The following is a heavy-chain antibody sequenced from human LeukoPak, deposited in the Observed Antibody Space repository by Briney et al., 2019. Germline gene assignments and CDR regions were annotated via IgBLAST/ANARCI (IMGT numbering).Heavy chain of an antibody. V-gene: IGHV3-33*01. Sequence: PGGSLRLSCAASGFTFSNYGMHWVRQAPGKGLEWVAVIWYDGSSKYYADSVKGRFTISRDNSKNTLYLQMNSLRAEDTAVYYCARDLSYSWDYWGQGTLVTVSS. CDR2: IWYDGSSK. D-gene: IGHD2-15*01. J-gene: IGHJ4*02. CDR1: GFTFSNYG. CDR3: ARDLSYSWDY.